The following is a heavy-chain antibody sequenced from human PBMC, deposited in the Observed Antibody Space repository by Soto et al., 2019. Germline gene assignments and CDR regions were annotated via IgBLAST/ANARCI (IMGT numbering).Heavy chain of an antibody. CDR2: IHYSGGT. CDR1: GGSLRNYY. D-gene: IGHD6-13*01. J-gene: IGHJ4*02. V-gene: IGHV4-59*01. Sequence: QVQLQESGPGLVKPSETLSLTCSVSGGSLRNYYWMWIRQLPGKGLEWMGYIHYSGGTNYNPSLRSRVTMSVDTPKNQFSLRLTSVTAPDTAVYYCARESPGAGHFDYWGQGTLVTVSS. CDR3: ARESPGAGHFDY.